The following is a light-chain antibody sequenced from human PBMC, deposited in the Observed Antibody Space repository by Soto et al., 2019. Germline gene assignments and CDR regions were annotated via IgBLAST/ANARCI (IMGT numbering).Light chain of an antibody. CDR2: GAS. CDR3: QQYGDWPRT. CDR1: QSVSSSY. J-gene: IGKJ1*01. V-gene: IGKV3-20*01. Sequence: EIVLTQSPGTLSLSPGERATLSCRASQSVSSSYLAWYQQRAGQAPRLLIYGASTRATGIPDRFSGSGSGTDFILTISRLEPEDFAVYYCQQYGDWPRTFGQGTKVEIK.